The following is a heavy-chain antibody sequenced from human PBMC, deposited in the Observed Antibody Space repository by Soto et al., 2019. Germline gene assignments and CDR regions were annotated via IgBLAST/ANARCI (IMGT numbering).Heavy chain of an antibody. V-gene: IGHV4-34*01. D-gene: IGHD3-22*01. Sequence: PSQTLSHTCAGSAGSLSAYYWSWFRQPPGKGLEWIGEINHSGSTNYNPSLKSRVTISVDTSKNQFSLKLSSVTAADTAVYYCARVGPRSIYYDSSGYYYVWFDPWGQGTLVTVS. J-gene: IGHJ5*02. CDR1: AGSLSAYY. CDR3: ARVGPRSIYYDSSGYYYVWFDP. CDR2: INHSGST.